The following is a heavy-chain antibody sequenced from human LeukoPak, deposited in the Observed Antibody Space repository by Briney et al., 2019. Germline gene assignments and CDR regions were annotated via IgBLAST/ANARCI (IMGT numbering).Heavy chain of an antibody. CDR1: GFTFSSCA. J-gene: IGHJ3*02. CDR2: ISGSGGST. V-gene: IGHV3-23*01. D-gene: IGHD3-22*01. Sequence: PGGSLRLSCAASGFTFSSCAMSWVRQAPGKGLEWVSAISGSGGSTYYADSVKGRFTISRDNSKNTLYLQMNSLRAEDMAVYYCAKDQELRITMIVVVVGAFDIWGQGTMVTVSS. CDR3: AKDQELRITMIVVVVGAFDI.